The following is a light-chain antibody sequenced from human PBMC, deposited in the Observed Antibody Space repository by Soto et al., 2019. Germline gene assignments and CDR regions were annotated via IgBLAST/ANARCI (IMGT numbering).Light chain of an antibody. J-gene: IGKJ1*01. V-gene: IGKV3-15*01. Sequence: EIVMTQSPATLSVSPGERATLSCRASQSVSSNLAWYQQKPGQAPRLLIYGASTRATGIPARFSGSGSGTEFTLTMSSLHSADFAVYYCQQYNNWPRTSGQGTKVEIK. CDR3: QQYNNWPRT. CDR1: QSVSSN. CDR2: GAS.